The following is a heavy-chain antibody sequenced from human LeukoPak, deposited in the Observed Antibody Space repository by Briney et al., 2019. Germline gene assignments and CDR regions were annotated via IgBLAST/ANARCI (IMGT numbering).Heavy chain of an antibody. CDR1: GGSISSGVSY. J-gene: IGHJ3*01. CDR3: ARDYRFDSGYDLLDAFDV. Sequence: SETLSLTCTVSGGSISSGVSYWSWIRQHPGKGLEWIAYIYYSGSSSYNPSLKSRVTISVDTSKNQFSLKLSSVTAADTAVYYCARDYRFDSGYDLLDAFDVWGQGTMVTVSS. V-gene: IGHV4-31*03. D-gene: IGHD5-12*01. CDR2: IYYSGSS.